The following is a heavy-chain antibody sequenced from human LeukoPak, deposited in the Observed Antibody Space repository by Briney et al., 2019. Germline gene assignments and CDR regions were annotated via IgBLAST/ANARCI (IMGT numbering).Heavy chain of an antibody. CDR1: GGSISSYY. Sequence: SSETLSLTCTVSGGSISSYYWSWIRQPPGKGLEWIGYIYYSGSTNYNPSLKSRVTISVDTSKNQFSLRLSSVTAADTAVYYCARVTGYVMEDYFDYWGQGTLVTVSS. CDR3: ARVTGYVMEDYFDY. CDR2: IYYSGST. V-gene: IGHV4-59*01. D-gene: IGHD6-13*01. J-gene: IGHJ4*02.